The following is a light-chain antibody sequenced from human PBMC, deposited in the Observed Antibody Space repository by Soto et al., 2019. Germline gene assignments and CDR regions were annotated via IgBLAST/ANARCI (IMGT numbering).Light chain of an antibody. J-gene: IGKJ1*01. CDR3: QQYGTSPWT. Sequence: EIVLTQSPGTRSLSPGERATLSCRASQSISSSYLAWYQQKPGQAPRLLIYGASSRAVGIPDNFSGSGSGTDFTLTISRLEPEDFAVYYCQQYGTSPWTFGQGTKVESK. CDR1: QSISSSY. CDR2: GAS. V-gene: IGKV3-20*01.